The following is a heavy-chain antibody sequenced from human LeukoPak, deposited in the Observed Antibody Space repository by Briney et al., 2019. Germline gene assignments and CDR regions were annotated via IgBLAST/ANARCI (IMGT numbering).Heavy chain of an antibody. CDR1: GYSLSDLS. Sequence: ASVKVSCRVSGYSLSDLSIRWVRHVPGKGLEWMGGFEPEEGEHGETIYAQKFEGRLTLTEDTATDTAYMELVSLTSADTAVYYCATDRLEIYALHIWGQGTVVTVSS. J-gene: IGHJ3*02. D-gene: IGHD1-1*01. V-gene: IGHV1-24*01. CDR3: ATDRLEIYALHI. CDR2: FEPEEGEHGET.